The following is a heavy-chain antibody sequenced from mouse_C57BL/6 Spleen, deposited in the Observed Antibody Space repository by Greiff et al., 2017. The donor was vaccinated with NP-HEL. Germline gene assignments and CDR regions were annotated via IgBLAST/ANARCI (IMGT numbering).Heavy chain of an antibody. V-gene: IGHV10-1*01. J-gene: IGHJ2*01. D-gene: IGHD2-3*01. CDR1: GFSFNTYA. Sequence: EVMLVESGGGLVQPKGSLKLSCAASGFSFNTYAMNWVRQAPGKGLEWVARIRSKSNNYATYYADSVKDRFTISRDDSESMLYLQMNNLKTEDTAMYYCVRQVTTMGYFDYWGQGTTLTVSS. CDR2: IRSKSNNYAT. CDR3: VRQVTTMGYFDY.